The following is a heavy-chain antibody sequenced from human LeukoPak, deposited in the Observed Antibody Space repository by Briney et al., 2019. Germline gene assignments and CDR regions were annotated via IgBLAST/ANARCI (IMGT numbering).Heavy chain of an antibody. Sequence: GGSLRLSCAASGFTFSSYSMNWVRQAPGKGLEWVSSISSSSSYIYYADSVKGRFTISRDNAKNSLYLQMNSLRAEDTAVYYCARDTVYYYDSSGYRTFDYWGQGTLVTVSS. CDR3: ARDTVYYYDSSGYRTFDY. V-gene: IGHV3-21*01. J-gene: IGHJ4*02. CDR2: ISSSSSYI. CDR1: GFTFSSYS. D-gene: IGHD3-22*01.